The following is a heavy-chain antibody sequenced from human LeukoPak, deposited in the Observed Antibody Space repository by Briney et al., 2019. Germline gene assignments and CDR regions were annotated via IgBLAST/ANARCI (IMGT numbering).Heavy chain of an antibody. J-gene: IGHJ6*03. CDR1: GFTLSSYD. D-gene: IGHD1-26*01. CDR2: IGTAGDT. V-gene: IGHV3-13*01. Sequence: GGSLRLSCAASGFTLSSYDMHWVRQATGKGLEWVSTIGTAGDTYYSGSVKGRFTISREYAKNSLYLQMNSLGAGDTAVYYCARGSRYYYMDVWGKGTTVTVSS. CDR3: ARGSRYYYMDV.